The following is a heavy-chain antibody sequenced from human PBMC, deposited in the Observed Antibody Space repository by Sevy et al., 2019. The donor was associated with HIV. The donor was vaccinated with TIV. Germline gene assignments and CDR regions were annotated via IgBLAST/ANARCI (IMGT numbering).Heavy chain of an antibody. V-gene: IGHV1-18*04. Sequence: ASVKVSCKASGYRFTSYSITWVRQAPGQGLEWMGWSSGFNGSTNYAQKLQGRATMSTDTSTNTAYLDLRSLRSDDTAVYYCARGLGSSGLLYWGQGTLVTVSS. J-gene: IGHJ4*02. CDR3: ARGLGSSGLLY. CDR2: SSGFNGST. D-gene: IGHD1-26*01. CDR1: GYRFTSYS.